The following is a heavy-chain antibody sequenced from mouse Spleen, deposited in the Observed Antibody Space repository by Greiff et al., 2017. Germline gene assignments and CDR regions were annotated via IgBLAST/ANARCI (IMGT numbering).Heavy chain of an antibody. V-gene: IGHV5-15*01. J-gene: IGHJ3*01. CDR1: GFTFSDYG. D-gene: IGHD2-3*01. Sequence: EVQLQESGGGLVKPGGSLKLSCAASGFTFSDYGMAWVRQAPGKGPEWVAFISNLAYSIYYADTVTGRFTISRENAKNTLYLEMSSLRSEDTAMYYCASLYDGYPFAYWGQGTLVTVSA. CDR3: ASLYDGYPFAY. CDR2: ISNLAYSI.